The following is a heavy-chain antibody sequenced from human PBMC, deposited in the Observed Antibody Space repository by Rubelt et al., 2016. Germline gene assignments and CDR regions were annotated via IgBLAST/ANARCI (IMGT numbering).Heavy chain of an antibody. Sequence: QVQLVQSGAEVKKPGSSVKVSCKASGGTFSSYAISWVRQAPGQGLEWMGGIIPIFGTANYAQKCQGGVENTADESTSTAYRELGSLRSEDTAVYYCARDFLEWSDAFDIWGQGTMVTVSS. CDR3: ARDFLEWSDAFDI. CDR1: GGTFSSYA. D-gene: IGHD3-3*01. V-gene: IGHV1-69*13. J-gene: IGHJ3*02. CDR2: IIPIFGTA.